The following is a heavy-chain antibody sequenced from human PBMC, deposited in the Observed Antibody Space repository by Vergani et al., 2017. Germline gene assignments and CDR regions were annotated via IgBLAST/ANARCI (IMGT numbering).Heavy chain of an antibody. J-gene: IGHJ4*02. Sequence: QVQLQESGPGLVKPSETLSLTCTVFGGSISSYYWSWIRQPPGKGLEWIGYIYYSGSTNYNPSLKSRVTISVDTSKNQFSLKLSSVTAADTAVYYCARDLAADYWGQGTLVTVSS. CDR1: GGSISSYY. CDR3: ARDLAADY. D-gene: IGHD6-13*01. CDR2: IYYSGST. V-gene: IGHV4-59*01.